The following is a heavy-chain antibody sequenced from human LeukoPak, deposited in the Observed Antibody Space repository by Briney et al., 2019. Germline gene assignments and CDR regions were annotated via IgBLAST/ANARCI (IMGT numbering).Heavy chain of an antibody. D-gene: IGHD2-21*02. Sequence: ASVKVSCRASGYTFTGYYMHWVRQAPGQGLEWMGWINPNSGVTKYAQKFQGRVTMTSDTSISTAYMELSRLRSDDTAVYYCTRDAGGGDCYSCPNWFDPWGQGTLVTVSS. CDR3: TRDAGGGDCYSCPNWFDP. CDR1: GYTFTGYY. V-gene: IGHV1-2*02. J-gene: IGHJ5*02. CDR2: INPNSGVT.